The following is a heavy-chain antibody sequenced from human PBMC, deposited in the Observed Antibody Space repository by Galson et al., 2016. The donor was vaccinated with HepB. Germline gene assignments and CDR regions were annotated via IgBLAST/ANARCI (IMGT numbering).Heavy chain of an antibody. CDR2: IIPKFDTA. CDR1: GGTFRSYV. D-gene: IGHD4-11*01. J-gene: IGHJ6*02. CDR3: ARETVTTDYYYYYGMDA. V-gene: IGHV1-69*13. Sequence: SVKVSCKASGGTFRSYVINWVRQAPGQGLEWMGGIIPKFDTANYAQRFRGRVTITADESTSTAYMELSSLRSEDTAVYFCARETVTTDYYYYYGMDAWGQGTTVTVSS.